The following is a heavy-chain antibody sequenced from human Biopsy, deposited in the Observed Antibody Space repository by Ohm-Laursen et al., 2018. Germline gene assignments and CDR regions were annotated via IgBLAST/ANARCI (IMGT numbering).Heavy chain of an antibody. CDR3: ALQSVAQMKNFDY. Sequence: SLRLSCAASGFTFSNYSMSWIRQAPGKGLEWVSYISRSSSTIYYADSVKGRFTISRDNAKNSLYLQMNSLKAEDTAVYYCALQSVAQMKNFDYWGQGTLVTVSS. J-gene: IGHJ4*02. V-gene: IGHV3-48*01. D-gene: IGHD6-19*01. CDR1: GFTFSNYS. CDR2: ISRSSSTI.